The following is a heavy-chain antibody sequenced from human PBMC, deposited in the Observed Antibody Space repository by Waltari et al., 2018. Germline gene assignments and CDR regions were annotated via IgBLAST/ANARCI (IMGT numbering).Heavy chain of an antibody. CDR2: IIPIFGTA. CDR1: GGTFSSYA. V-gene: IGHV1-69*06. D-gene: IGHD3-3*01. J-gene: IGHJ4*02. Sequence: LVQSGAEVKKPGSSVKVSCKASGGTFSSYAISWVRPAPGQGLEWMGGIIPIFGTANYAQKFQGRVTITADKSTSTAYMELSSLRSEDTAVYYCARPSYDWIGGGNSVHFDYWGQGTLVTVSS. CDR3: ARPSYDWIGGGNSVHFDY.